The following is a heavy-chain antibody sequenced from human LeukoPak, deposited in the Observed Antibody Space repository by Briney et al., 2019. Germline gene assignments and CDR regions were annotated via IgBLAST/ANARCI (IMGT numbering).Heavy chain of an antibody. CDR1: GFTFSSHW. V-gene: IGHV3-7*01. CDR2: IKQDGSEK. D-gene: IGHD6-13*01. CDR3: ARFGVSSSWYV. J-gene: IGHJ4*02. Sequence: GGSLRPSCAASGFTFSSHWMSWVRQAPGKGLEWVANIKQDGSEKYYVDSVKGRFTISRDNAKNSLYLQMNSLRAENTAVYYCARFGVSSSWYVWGQGTLVTVSS.